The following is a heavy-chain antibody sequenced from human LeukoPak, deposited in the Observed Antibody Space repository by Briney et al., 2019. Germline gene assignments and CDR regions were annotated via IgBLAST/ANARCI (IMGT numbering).Heavy chain of an antibody. D-gene: IGHD5-24*01. CDR1: GFTFSSYG. Sequence: GGSLRLSCAASGFTFSSYGMHWVRQAPGKGLEWEAVISYDGSNKYYADSVKGRFSISRDNSKNTLYLQMNSLRAEDTAVYYCAAVEMATIAPFDYWGQGTLVTVSS. J-gene: IGHJ4*02. CDR2: ISYDGSNK. CDR3: AAVEMATIAPFDY. V-gene: IGHV3-30*03.